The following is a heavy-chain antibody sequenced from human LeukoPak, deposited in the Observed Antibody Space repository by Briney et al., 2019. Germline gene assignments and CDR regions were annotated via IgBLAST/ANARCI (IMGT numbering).Heavy chain of an antibody. V-gene: IGHV1-69*05. J-gene: IGHJ6*03. D-gene: IGHD2-2*02. Sequence: SVKVSCKASGGTFSSYAISWVRQAPGQGLEWMGGIIPIFGTANYAQKFQGRVTITTDESTSTAYMELSSLRSEDTAVYYCARVRWICSSTSCYNVPGRDYYYYYVDVWGKGTTVTVSS. CDR3: ARVRWICSSTSCYNVPGRDYYYYYVDV. CDR2: IIPIFGTA. CDR1: GGTFSSYA.